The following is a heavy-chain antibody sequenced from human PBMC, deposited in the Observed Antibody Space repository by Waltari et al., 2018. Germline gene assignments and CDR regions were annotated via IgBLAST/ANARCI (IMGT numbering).Heavy chain of an antibody. CDR3: ARENVILSSFYNYFDY. CDR1: GDSISSYY. J-gene: IGHJ4*02. Sequence: QVQLQESGPGLVKPSETLSLTCIVSGDSISSYYWSWIRQPPGKGREWIGYINYSGSTNYNPSLKSRVTISVDTSKTHFSLKLSSVTAADTAVYYCARENVILSSFYNYFDYWGQGILVTVSS. CDR2: INYSGST. V-gene: IGHV4-59*01. D-gene: IGHD6-13*01.